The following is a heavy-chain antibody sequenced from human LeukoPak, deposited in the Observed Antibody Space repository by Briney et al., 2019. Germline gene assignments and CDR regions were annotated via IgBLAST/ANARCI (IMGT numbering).Heavy chain of an antibody. CDR2: IIPILGIA. V-gene: IGHV1-69*04. CDR3: ATGLLKSSSWSYGMDV. J-gene: IGHJ6*01. CDR1: GGTFSSYA. Sequence: ASVKVSCKASGGTFSSYAISWVRQAPGQGLEWMGRIIPILGIANYAQKFQGRVTITADKSTSTAYMELSSLRSEDTAVYYCATGLLKSSSWSYGMDVWGQGATVTVSS. D-gene: IGHD6-13*01.